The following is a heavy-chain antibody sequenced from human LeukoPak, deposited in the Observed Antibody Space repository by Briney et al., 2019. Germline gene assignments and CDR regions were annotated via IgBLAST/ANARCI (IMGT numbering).Heavy chain of an antibody. Sequence: ASVKVSCKASGYTFTNYGISWVRQAPGQGLEWMGWISAYNRNTNYAQKLQGRVTMTTDTSTSTAYMELRSLRSDDTAVYYCASLDCSSTSCSFTFDYWGQGTLVTVSS. J-gene: IGHJ4*02. CDR2: ISAYNRNT. V-gene: IGHV1-18*01. CDR3: ASLDCSSTSCSFTFDY. D-gene: IGHD2-2*01. CDR1: GYTFTNYG.